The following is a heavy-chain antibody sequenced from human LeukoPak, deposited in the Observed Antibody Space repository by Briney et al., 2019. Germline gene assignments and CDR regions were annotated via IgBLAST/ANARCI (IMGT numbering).Heavy chain of an antibody. D-gene: IGHD5-12*01. CDR2: INHSGST. J-gene: IGHJ3*02. Sequence: SETLSLTCAVYGGSFSGYYWSWIRQPPGKGLEWMGEINHSGSTNYNPSLKSRVTISVDTSKNQFSLKLSSVTAADTAVYYCARGGDYDLAFDIWGQGTMVTVSS. CDR1: GGSFSGYY. V-gene: IGHV4-34*01. CDR3: ARGGDYDLAFDI.